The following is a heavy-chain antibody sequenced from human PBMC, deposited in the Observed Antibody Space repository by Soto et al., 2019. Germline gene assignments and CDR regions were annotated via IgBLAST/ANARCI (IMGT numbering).Heavy chain of an antibody. J-gene: IGHJ4*02. CDR1: GFSLTTSGVG. D-gene: IGHD3-3*01. V-gene: IGHV2-5*02. CDR3: SHIPPLNYDCWSGYLDY. Sequence: QITLKESGPTLVKPTQTLSLTCTFSGFSLTTSGVGVGWIRQPPGKALEWLALIYWDDDKRYSPSLKSRLTITQDTTKNQVVLTMTNMDPVDTATYYCSHIPPLNYDCWSGYLDYWGQGTLVTVSS. CDR2: IYWDDDK.